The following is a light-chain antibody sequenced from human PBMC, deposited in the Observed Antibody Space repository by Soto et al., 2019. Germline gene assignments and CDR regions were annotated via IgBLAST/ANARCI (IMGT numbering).Light chain of an antibody. V-gene: IGKV3D-20*02. CDR3: QLRINGPLT. CDR2: GAS. CDR1: QSVSSSF. Sequence: PGEKISHSCRTSQSVSSSFLTSYQRKPGQAPRLLIYGASTRATGIPARFSGSGSVTDFTLTISSLEPEDFAVYYCQLRINGPLTSGGGTKVDIK. J-gene: IGKJ4*01.